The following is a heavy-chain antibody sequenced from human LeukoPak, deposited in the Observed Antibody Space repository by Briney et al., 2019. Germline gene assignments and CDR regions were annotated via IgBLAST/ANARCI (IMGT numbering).Heavy chain of an antibody. CDR1: GGSISSGDYY. D-gene: IGHD6-13*01. V-gene: IGHV4-30-4*01. CDR2: VYYSGST. Sequence: PSETLSLTCTVSGGSISSGDYYWSWIRQPPGKGLEWIGYVYYSGSTYYNPSLKSRVTISVATSKNQFSLKLSSVTAADTAVYYCARAAANEIGAVRNWFDPWGQGTLVTVSS. J-gene: IGHJ5*02. CDR3: ARAAANEIGAVRNWFDP.